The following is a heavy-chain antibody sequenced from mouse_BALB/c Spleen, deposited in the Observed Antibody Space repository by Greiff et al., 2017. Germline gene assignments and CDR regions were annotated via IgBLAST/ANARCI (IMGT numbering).Heavy chain of an antibody. D-gene: IGHD2-4*01. V-gene: IGHV14-3*02. CDR1: GFNIKDTY. Sequence: VQLQQSGAELVKPGASVKLSCTASGFNIKDTYMHWVKQRPEQGLEWIGRIDPANGNTKYDPKFQGKATITADTSSNTAYLQLSSLTSEDTAVYYCAPIYYDYGGDYWGQGTSVTVSS. CDR3: APIYYDYGGDY. J-gene: IGHJ4*01. CDR2: IDPANGNT.